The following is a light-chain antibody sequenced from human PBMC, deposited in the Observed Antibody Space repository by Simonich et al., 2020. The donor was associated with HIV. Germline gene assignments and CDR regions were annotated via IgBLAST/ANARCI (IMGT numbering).Light chain of an antibody. Sequence: DIVMTQSPDSLAVSLGERATINCKSSQSVLYSSNNKNYLAWYQQKPRPHPNLLIYWASTRESGVPDRFSGSGSVTNFTLTISSLQAEDVALYYCQQYFSTPYTFGQGTKLEIK. V-gene: IGKV4-1*01. CDR3: QQYFSTPYT. CDR1: QSVLYSSNNKNY. CDR2: WAS. J-gene: IGKJ2*01.